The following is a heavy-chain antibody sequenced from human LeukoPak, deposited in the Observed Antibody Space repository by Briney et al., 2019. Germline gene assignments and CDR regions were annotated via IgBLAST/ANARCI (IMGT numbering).Heavy chain of an antibody. CDR3: ASGEMSTYDYVWGSYRILSSLSFDI. CDR2: IYYSGST. V-gene: IGHV4-59*01. D-gene: IGHD3-16*02. CDR1: GFTFSSYA. J-gene: IGHJ3*02. Sequence: GSLRLSCAASGFTFSSYAMSWVRQAPGKGPEWIGYIYYSGSTNYNPSLKSRVTISVDTSKNQFSLKLSSVTAADTAVYYCASGEMSTYDYVWGSYRILSSLSFDIWGQGTMVTVSS.